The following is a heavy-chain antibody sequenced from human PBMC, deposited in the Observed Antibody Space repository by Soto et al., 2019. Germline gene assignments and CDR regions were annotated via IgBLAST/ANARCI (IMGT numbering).Heavy chain of an antibody. Sequence: QVQLVQSGAEVKKPGASVKVSCKASGYTFTSYYMHWVRQAPGQGLEWMGIINPSGGSTSYAQKSQGRVAMTGDTSPSTVYMGLRSLGSEATAVCYCASAPVWHCSRAFCGAGAYWGDGTLVPVSS. CDR2: INPSGGST. V-gene: IGHV1-46*03. D-gene: IGHD2-15*01. CDR1: GYTFTSYY. J-gene: IGHJ4*01. CDR3: ASAPVWHCSRAFCGAGAY.